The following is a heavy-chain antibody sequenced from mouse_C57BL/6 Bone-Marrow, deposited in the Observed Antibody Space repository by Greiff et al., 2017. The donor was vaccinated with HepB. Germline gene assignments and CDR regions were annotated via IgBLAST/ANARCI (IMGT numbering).Heavy chain of an antibody. CDR3: ARHENGGFAY. V-gene: IGHV5-12*01. CDR1: GFPFSDYY. J-gene: IGHJ3*01. Sequence: EVKLMESGGGLVQPGGSLKLSCASSGFPFSDYYMYWVRQTPEKRLEWVAYISNGCGSSYYPVTVKGRFTIFSDNAKNSLYLQISRLKSEDTAMYYCARHENGGFAYWGRGTLVSVTA. CDR2: ISNGCGSS.